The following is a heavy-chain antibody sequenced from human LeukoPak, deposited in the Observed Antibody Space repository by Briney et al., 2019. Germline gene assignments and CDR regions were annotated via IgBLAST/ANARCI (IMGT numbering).Heavy chain of an antibody. V-gene: IGHV1-3*01. J-gene: IGHJ4*02. D-gene: IGHD2-15*01. CDR1: GYTFISYA. CDR3: AIHCTGGSCSRSYYFDY. CDR2: INAGNGDT. Sequence: ASVTVSFKASGYTFISYAMQWVRQAPGQRLEWMGWINAGNGDTKYAQKFQGRVTITRDTSASTAYMDLSSLRSEDTAVYYCAIHCTGGSCSRSYYFDYWGQGTLVTVSS.